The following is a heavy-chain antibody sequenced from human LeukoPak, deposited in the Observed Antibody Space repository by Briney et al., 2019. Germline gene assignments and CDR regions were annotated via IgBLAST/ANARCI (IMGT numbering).Heavy chain of an antibody. J-gene: IGHJ4*02. V-gene: IGHV4-59*08. D-gene: IGHD6-19*01. CDR1: GGSIGGDH. CDR2: ISYTGST. CDR3: ARAVTGTSLVDF. Sequence: PSETLSLTCTISGGSIGGDHWSWIRQAPGEGLEWFGDISYTGSTSDNPSLRSRVTISLNTPENQFSLRLTSVTAADTAVYYCARAVTGTSLVDFWGQGTLVAVSS.